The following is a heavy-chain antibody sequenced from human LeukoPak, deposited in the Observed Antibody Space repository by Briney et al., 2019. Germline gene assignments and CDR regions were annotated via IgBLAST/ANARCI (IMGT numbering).Heavy chain of an antibody. V-gene: IGHV4-4*07. Sequence: SETLSLTCTVSGGSISSYYWSWIRQPAGKGLEWIGRIYTSGSTNYNPSLKSRVTTSVDTSKNQLSLKLRSVTAADTAVYYCARSYRPQYYYYMDVWGKGTTVTVSS. CDR3: ARSYRPQYYYYMDV. D-gene: IGHD4-11*01. CDR2: IYTSGST. J-gene: IGHJ6*03. CDR1: GGSISSYY.